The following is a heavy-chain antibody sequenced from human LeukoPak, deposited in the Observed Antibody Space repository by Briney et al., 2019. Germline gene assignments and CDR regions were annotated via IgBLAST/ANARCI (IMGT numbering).Heavy chain of an antibody. Sequence: GESLKISCAASGFTFSSYGMHWVRQAPGKGLEWVAVISYDGSNKYYADSVKGRFTISRDNSKNTLYLQMNSLRAEDTAVYYCAQLPSIAAALGHYYGMDVWGQGTTVTVSS. J-gene: IGHJ6*02. CDR2: ISYDGSNK. CDR3: AQLPSIAAALGHYYGMDV. V-gene: IGHV3-30*18. D-gene: IGHD6-13*01. CDR1: GFTFSSYG.